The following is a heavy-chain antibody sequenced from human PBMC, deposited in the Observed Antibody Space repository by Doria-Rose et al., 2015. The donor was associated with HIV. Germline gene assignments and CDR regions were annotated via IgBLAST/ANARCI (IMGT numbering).Heavy chain of an antibody. CDR2: IFSDDER. Sequence: QVTLKESGPVLVKPTETLTLTCTVSGVSLSSPGMGVSCIRQPPGKALEWLANIFSDDERSYKTSLKSRLTISRATAKGQVVLTMTDMDPVDTATYYCARIKSSRWYHKYYFDFWGQGTLVIVSA. D-gene: IGHD6-13*01. J-gene: IGHJ4*02. V-gene: IGHV2-26*01. CDR3: ARIKSSRWYHKYYFDF. CDR1: GVSLSSPGMG.